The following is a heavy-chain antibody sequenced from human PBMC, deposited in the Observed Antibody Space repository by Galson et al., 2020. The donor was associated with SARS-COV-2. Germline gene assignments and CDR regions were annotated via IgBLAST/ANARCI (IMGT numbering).Heavy chain of an antibody. J-gene: IGHJ4*02. CDR3: TRGGTTVTED. Sequence: SETLSLTCTVSGGSISRSSYYWGWIRQPPGKGLEWIWNVHYSGVTYHNPSLKSRVTISLDTSDNQFSLKLSSVTAADTALYYCTRGGTTVTEDWGQGTLVTVPS. CDR1: GGSISRSSYY. D-gene: IGHD4-17*01. V-gene: IGHV4-39*07. CDR2: VHYSGVT.